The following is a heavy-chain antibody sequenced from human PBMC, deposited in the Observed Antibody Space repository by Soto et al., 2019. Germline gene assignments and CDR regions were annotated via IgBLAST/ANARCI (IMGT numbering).Heavy chain of an antibody. CDR1: GFPFSNHA. CDR2: LSFDGTNE. CDR3: AREPGVGYCSGGSCYVPDF. V-gene: IGHV3-30-3*01. D-gene: IGHD2-15*01. J-gene: IGHJ4*02. Sequence: QVHLVESGGGVVQPGRSLRLSCAATGFPFSNHAMHWVRQAPGKGLEWVALLSFDGTNEYYADSVKGRFTISRDNTNNMLFLQMNSLRPEDTAVYYCAREPGVGYCSGGSCYVPDFWGQGTLVTVSS.